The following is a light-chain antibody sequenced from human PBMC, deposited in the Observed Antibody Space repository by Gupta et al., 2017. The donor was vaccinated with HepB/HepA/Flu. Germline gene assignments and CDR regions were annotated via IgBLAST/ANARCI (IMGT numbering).Light chain of an antibody. J-gene: IGKJ5*01. CDR1: QSVSSY. V-gene: IGKV3-11*01. CDR2: DAS. Sequence: VLPQSPVTLSLSPGDRATLSCRASQSVSSYLAWYQQKPGQAPRLLIYDASNRAAGIPARFSGSGSGTDFTLTISSLEPEDFAVYYCQQCNVWPADTFGQGTLLEIK. CDR3: QQCNVWPADT.